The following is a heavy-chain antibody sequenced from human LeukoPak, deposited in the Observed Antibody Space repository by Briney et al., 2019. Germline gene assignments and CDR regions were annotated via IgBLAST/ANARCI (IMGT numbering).Heavy chain of an antibody. V-gene: IGHV4-59*01. CDR3: ARGGRVVVIPPNL. CDR2: IYYSGST. D-gene: IGHD3-22*01. Sequence: PSETLSLTCTVSGGSIGSYYWSWIRQPPGKGLEWIGYIYYSGSTNYNPSLKSRVTISVDTSKNQFSLKLSSVTAADTAVYYCARGGRVVVIPPNLWGRGTLVTVSS. CDR1: GGSIGSYY. J-gene: IGHJ2*01.